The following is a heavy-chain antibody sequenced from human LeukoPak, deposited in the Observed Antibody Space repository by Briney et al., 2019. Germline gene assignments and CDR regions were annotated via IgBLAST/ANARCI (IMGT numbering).Heavy chain of an antibody. CDR1: GGSFSGYH. J-gene: IGHJ4*02. CDR2: IDHSGST. Sequence: SETLSLTCVVYGGSFSGYHWSWIRQTPGKGLEWIGEIDHSGSTIYNPSLSSRVTISVDTSKMHFTLKLSSVTAADTAVYYCARVKRGYFDYWGQGTLVTVSS. CDR3: ARVKRGYFDY. D-gene: IGHD3-16*01. V-gene: IGHV4-34*01.